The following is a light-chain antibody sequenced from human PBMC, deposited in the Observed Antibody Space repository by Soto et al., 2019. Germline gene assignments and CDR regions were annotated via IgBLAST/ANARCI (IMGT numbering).Light chain of an antibody. V-gene: IGLV2-23*02. J-gene: IGLJ1*01. CDR2: EVT. CDR1: SSDIGSYSL. CDR3: SSYAGSSTFV. Sequence: QSALTQPASVSGSPGQSITISCTGTSSDIGSYSLVSWYQQHPGKAPKLMIYEVTKRPSGISNRFSGSKSGNTASLTISGLQAEDEADFYCSSYAGSSTFVFGTGTKLTVL.